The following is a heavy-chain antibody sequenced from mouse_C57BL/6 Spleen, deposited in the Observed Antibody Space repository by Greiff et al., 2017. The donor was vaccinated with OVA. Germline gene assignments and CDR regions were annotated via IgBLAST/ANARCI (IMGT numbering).Heavy chain of an antibody. D-gene: IGHD2-2*01. CDR2: LLPGSGST. Sequence: QVQLQQSGAELMKPGASVKLSCKATGYTFTGYWIEWVKQRPGHGLEWIGELLPGSGSTNYNEKFKGKATFTAATSSNTAYMPLRSLTSEDSAIYYGANKGYDDADYFDYWGQGTTLTVSS. V-gene: IGHV1-9*01. CDR3: ANKGYDDADYFDY. J-gene: IGHJ2*01. CDR1: GYTFTGYW.